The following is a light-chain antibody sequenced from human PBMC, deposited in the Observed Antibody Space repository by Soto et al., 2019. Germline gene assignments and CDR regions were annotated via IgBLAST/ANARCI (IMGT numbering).Light chain of an antibody. CDR3: QQLNSYPRT. CDR2: DES. J-gene: IGKJ1*01. V-gene: IGKV3-15*01. Sequence: EIVLTQSPGTLSLSPGESATLSCRASQSVGTYLAWYQQKTGQPPRLLIYDESTRATGVPDRFSGSGSGTELNLTISRLQSEDFATYYCQQLNSYPRTCGQGTKVDIK. CDR1: QSVGTY.